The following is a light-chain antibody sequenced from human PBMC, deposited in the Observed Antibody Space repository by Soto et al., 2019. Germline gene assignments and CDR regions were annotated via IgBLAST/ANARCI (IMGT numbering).Light chain of an antibody. Sequence: QPVLTQPPSASGTPGQRVTISCSGSSSNIGSNTVNWYQQLPGTAPKLLIYSNDQRPSGVRDRFSGSKSGTSASLAISRLQSEDEADYYCAAWDGSLSGWVFGGGTQLTVL. CDR3: AAWDGSLSGWV. V-gene: IGLV1-44*01. CDR1: SSNIGSNT. J-gene: IGLJ3*02. CDR2: SND.